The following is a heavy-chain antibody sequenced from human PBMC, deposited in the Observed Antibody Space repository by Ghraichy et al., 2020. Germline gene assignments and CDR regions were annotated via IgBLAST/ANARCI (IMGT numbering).Heavy chain of an antibody. CDR2: ISSSTTSTT. Sequence: GESLNISCAVSGFTFSSYSMNWVRQAPGKGLEWVSYISSSTTSTTHYVDSVKGRFTISRDNAKNSVYLQMNSLRVEDTAVYYCARDPGAVGATALDYWGPGTLVTVSS. CDR1: GFTFSSYS. J-gene: IGHJ4*02. D-gene: IGHD1-26*01. CDR3: ARDPGAVGATALDY. V-gene: IGHV3-48*01.